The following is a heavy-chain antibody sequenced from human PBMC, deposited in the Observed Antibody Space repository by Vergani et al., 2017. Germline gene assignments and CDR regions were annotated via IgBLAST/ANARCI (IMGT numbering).Heavy chain of an antibody. CDR3: ARVMYRDEASTGYRLEGMDI. V-gene: IGHV4-39*07. CDR1: NDSVSNTFYY. J-gene: IGHJ6*02. D-gene: IGHD3-9*01. CDR2: IYYSGST. Sequence: QVQLQESGPGLVKPSETLSLTCTVSNDSVSNTFYYWGWIRQTPGKGLEWIGSIYYSGSTYYNPSLNSRVTMPVDKSKNQFSLKLRSVTAADTAVYFCARVMYRDEASTGYRLEGMDIWGQGTTVTISS.